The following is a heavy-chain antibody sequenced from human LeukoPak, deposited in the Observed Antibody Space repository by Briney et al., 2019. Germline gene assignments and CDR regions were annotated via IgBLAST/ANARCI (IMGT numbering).Heavy chain of an antibody. CDR1: GFTFSSYA. Sequence: GRSLRLSCAASGFTFSSYAMHWVRQAPGKGLEWVAVISYDGSNKYYADSVKGRFTISRDNSKNTLYLQMNSLRAEDTAVYYCARDRFQWIQLWLPGDYWGQGTLVTVSS. CDR3: ARDRFQWIQLWLPGDY. CDR2: ISYDGSNK. D-gene: IGHD5-18*01. V-gene: IGHV3-30*04. J-gene: IGHJ4*02.